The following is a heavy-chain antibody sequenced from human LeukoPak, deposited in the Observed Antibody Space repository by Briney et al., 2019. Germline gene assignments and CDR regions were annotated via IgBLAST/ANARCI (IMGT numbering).Heavy chain of an antibody. V-gene: IGHV3-30*02. Sequence: GGSLRLSCAASGFTFSNYAMHWVRQAPGKGLEWVAFIRSDGNNKYYADSVKGRFTISRDNSKNTLYLQMNSLRAEDTAVYYCASPYSGSYLTDDSYYMDVWGKGTTVIISS. D-gene: IGHD1-26*01. J-gene: IGHJ6*03. CDR1: GFTFSNYA. CDR2: IRSDGNNK. CDR3: ASPYSGSYLTDDSYYMDV.